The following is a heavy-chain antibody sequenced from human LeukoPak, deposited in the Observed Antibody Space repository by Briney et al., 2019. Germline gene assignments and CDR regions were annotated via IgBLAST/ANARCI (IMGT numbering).Heavy chain of an antibody. D-gene: IGHD2-2*01. CDR3: ARAGGYEGAFDI. V-gene: IGHV1-3*01. Sequence: ASVKVSCKASGYTFTSYAMHWVRQAPGQRLEWMGWINAGNGNTKYSQKFQGRVTMTRDTSTSTVYMELSSLRSEDTAVYYCARAGGYEGAFDIWGQGTMVTVPS. CDR1: GYTFTSYA. J-gene: IGHJ3*02. CDR2: INAGNGNT.